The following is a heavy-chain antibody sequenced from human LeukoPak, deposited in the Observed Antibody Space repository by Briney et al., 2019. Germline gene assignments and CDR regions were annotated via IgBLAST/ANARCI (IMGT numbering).Heavy chain of an antibody. V-gene: IGHV4-38-2*02. CDR1: GYSISSGYY. D-gene: IGHD3-10*01. CDR2: IYLIGST. Sequence: SETLSLTCTLSGYSISSGYYWGWIRQPPGKGREWIGSIYLIGSTYYNPSLKSRVTTSVHTPKNQFSLKLSSVTAADTAVYYCARELTMVRGDAFDIWGQGTMVTVSS. CDR3: ARELTMVRGDAFDI. J-gene: IGHJ3*02.